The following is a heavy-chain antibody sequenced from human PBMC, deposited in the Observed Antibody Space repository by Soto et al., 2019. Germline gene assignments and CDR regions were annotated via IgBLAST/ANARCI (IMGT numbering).Heavy chain of an antibody. CDR2: IIAYNGNT. CDR1: GYTFTSYG. Sequence: QVQLVQSGAEVKKPGASVKVSCKASGYTFTSYGISWVRQAPGQGLEWMGWIIAYNGNTNYAQKLQGRVTMTTDTSTSTAYMELRSLRSDDTAVYYCARDRVCSSTSCYVAWFDPWGQGTLVTVSS. J-gene: IGHJ5*02. D-gene: IGHD2-2*01. V-gene: IGHV1-18*01. CDR3: ARDRVCSSTSCYVAWFDP.